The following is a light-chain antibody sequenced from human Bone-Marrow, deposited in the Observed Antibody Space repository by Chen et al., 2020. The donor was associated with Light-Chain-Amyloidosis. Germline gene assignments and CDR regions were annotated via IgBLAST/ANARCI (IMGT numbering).Light chain of an antibody. CDR2: GAS. CDR3: QQYHDWPPAYP. J-gene: IGKJ2*01. Sequence: ELVLTQVPATLSVPPGEGVTLSCWASQAVSSNLAWYQQKPGQAPRLLIYGASTRATGVPARFSGSGSGTEFTLTISSLQSEDSAVYYCQQYHDWPPAYPFGQGTKLEIK. V-gene: IGKV3-15*01. CDR1: QAVSSN.